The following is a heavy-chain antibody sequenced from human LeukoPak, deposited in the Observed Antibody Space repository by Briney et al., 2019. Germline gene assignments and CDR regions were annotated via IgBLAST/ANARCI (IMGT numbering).Heavy chain of an antibody. J-gene: IGHJ3*02. Sequence: GGSLRLSCAASGFTFSSYWMHWVRQAPGKGLVWVSRINSDGNSTSYADSVKGRFTISRDNAKNTLYLQMNSLRAEDTAVYYCARVGSSGWYAFDIWGQGTMVTVSS. CDR3: ARVGSSGWYAFDI. CDR1: GFTFSSYW. CDR2: INSDGNST. V-gene: IGHV3-74*01. D-gene: IGHD6-19*01.